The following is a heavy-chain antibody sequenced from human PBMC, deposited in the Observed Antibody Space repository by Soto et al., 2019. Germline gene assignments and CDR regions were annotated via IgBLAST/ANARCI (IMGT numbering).Heavy chain of an antibody. CDR1: GGTFSSYA. D-gene: IGHD3-3*01. CDR2: IIPIFGTA. CDR3: ARVNDFTYYYYGMDV. J-gene: IGHJ6*02. V-gene: IGHV1-69*06. Sequence: QVQLVQSGAEVKKPGSSVKVSCKASGGTFSSYAISWVRQAPGQGLEWMGGIIPIFGTAHYAQKFQGRVTINADKATSTADMELSSLRSEDTAVYYCARVNDFTYYYYGMDVWGQGTTVTVSS.